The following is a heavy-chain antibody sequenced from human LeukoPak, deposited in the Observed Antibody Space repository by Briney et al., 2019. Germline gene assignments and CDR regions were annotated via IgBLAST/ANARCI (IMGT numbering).Heavy chain of an antibody. D-gene: IGHD3-22*01. J-gene: IGHJ4*02. V-gene: IGHV1-69*05. CDR1: GGTFSSYA. Sequence: SVKVSCKASGGTFSSYAISWVRQAPGQGLEWMGGIIPIFGTANYAQKFQGRVTITTDESTSTAYMELSSLRSEDTAVYYCATTRSGLDSSGYYFDYWGQGTLVTVSS. CDR2: IIPIFGTA. CDR3: ATTRSGLDSSGYYFDY.